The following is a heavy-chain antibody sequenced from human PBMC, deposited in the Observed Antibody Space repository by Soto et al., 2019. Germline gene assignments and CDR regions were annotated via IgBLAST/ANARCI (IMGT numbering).Heavy chain of an antibody. D-gene: IGHD3-10*01. CDR1: GGSISSGGYS. CDR2: IYHSGST. V-gene: IGHV4-30-2*01. Sequence: LSLTCAVSGGSISSGGYSWSWIRQPPGKGLEWIGYIYHSGSTYYNPSLKSRVTISVDRSKNQFSLKLSSVTAADTAVYYCASYYYGSGSYLDYWGQGTLVTVSS. J-gene: IGHJ4*02. CDR3: ASYYYGSGSYLDY.